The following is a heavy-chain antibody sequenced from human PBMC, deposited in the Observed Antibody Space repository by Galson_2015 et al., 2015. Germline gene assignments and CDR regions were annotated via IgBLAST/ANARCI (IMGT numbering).Heavy chain of an antibody. D-gene: IGHD4-17*01. Sequence: SLRLSCAASGLTFGDYAMSWFRQAPGKGLEWVGFIRSKAYGGTTEYAASVKGRFTISRDDSKSIAYLQMNRLKTEDTAVYYCTTTVTTYDYYYGMDVWGQGTTVTVSS. CDR2: IRSKAYGGTT. J-gene: IGHJ6*02. V-gene: IGHV3-49*03. CDR1: GLTFGDYA. CDR3: TTTVTTYDYYYGMDV.